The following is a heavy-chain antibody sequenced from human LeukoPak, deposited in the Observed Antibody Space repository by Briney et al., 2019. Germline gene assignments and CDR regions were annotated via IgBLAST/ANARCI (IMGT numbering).Heavy chain of an antibody. CDR3: ARQTAANDAFDI. CDR1: GVSISSSNR. CDR2: IHHSGST. D-gene: IGHD2-2*01. Sequence: PSETLSLTCDVSGVSISSSNRWSWVRQPPGKGLEWIGEIHHSGSTNYNPSLKSRVTISVDTSKNQFSLKLSSVTAADTAVYYCARQTAANDAFDIWGQGTMVTVSS. J-gene: IGHJ3*02. V-gene: IGHV4-4*02.